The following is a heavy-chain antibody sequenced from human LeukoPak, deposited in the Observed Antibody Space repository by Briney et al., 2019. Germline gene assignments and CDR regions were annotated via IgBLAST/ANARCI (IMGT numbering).Heavy chain of an antibody. CDR1: GGSISSYY. J-gene: IGHJ4*02. Sequence: PSETLSLTCTVSGGSISSYYWSWIRLPAGKGLEWIGRIFTSGSTNYNPSLKSRVTMSVDTSKNQFSLKLSSVTAADTAVYYCARAYYDSSGYYSGDYWGQGTLVTVSS. D-gene: IGHD3-22*01. CDR3: ARAYYDSSGYYSGDY. V-gene: IGHV4-4*07. CDR2: IFTSGST.